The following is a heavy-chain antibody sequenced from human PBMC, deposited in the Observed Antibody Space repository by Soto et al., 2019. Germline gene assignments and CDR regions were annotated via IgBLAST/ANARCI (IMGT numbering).Heavy chain of an antibody. CDR2: ISNSGGST. CDR3: AQGKISTTGLNY. D-gene: IGHD1-1*01. V-gene: IGHV3-23*01. Sequence: EVQLLESGGGLVQPGGSLRLSCAASGFTFSSYAMSWARQAPGKGLEWVSSISNSGGSTYHADYVKGRFTISRDDSEKQLSKQMNSLRVVDAARYLWAQGKISTTGLNYWGQGNLVTVFS. CDR1: GFTFSSYA. J-gene: IGHJ4*02.